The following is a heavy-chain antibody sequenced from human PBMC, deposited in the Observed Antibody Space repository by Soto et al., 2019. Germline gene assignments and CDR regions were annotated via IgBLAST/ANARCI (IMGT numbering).Heavy chain of an antibody. J-gene: IGHJ4*02. D-gene: IGHD6-13*01. CDR3: AKPSSSWYENYFDY. Sequence: LRLSCAASGFTFSSYAMHWVRQAPGKGLEWVAVISYDGSNKYYADSVKGRFTISRDNSKNTLYLQMNSLRAEDTAVYYCAKPSSSWYENYFDYWGQGTLVTVSS. V-gene: IGHV3-30-3*02. CDR2: ISYDGSNK. CDR1: GFTFSSYA.